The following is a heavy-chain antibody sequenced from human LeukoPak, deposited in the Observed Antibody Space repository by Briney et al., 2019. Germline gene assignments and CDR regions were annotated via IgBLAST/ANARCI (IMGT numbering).Heavy chain of an antibody. CDR1: GFTFSSYS. CDR2: ISSSSSYI. J-gene: IGHJ4*02. Sequence: GGSLRLSCAASGFTFSSYSMNWVRQTPGKGLEWVSSISSSSSYIHHADSVKGRFTISRDNAKNSLYLQMNSLRAEDTAVYYCARGHSYGHYYFDYWGQGTLVTVSS. D-gene: IGHD5-18*01. CDR3: ARGHSYGHYYFDY. V-gene: IGHV3-21*01.